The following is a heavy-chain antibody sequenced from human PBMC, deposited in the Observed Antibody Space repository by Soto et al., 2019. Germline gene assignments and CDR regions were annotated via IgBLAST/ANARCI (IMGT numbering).Heavy chain of an antibody. D-gene: IGHD6-13*01. CDR3: EKVVEQQLVRCGLDC. CDR1: GFTFSNYG. V-gene: IGHV3-30*18. CDR2: ISSDGSSK. Sequence: QVQLVESGGGVVQPGTSLRLSCAASGFTFSNYGMHWVRQAPGKGLDCVASISSDGSSKYYADSVKGRFTISRDNSKNTLNLEMNSLRVEDTAVYYCEKVVEQQLVRCGLDCWGQGTLVTVSS. J-gene: IGHJ4*02.